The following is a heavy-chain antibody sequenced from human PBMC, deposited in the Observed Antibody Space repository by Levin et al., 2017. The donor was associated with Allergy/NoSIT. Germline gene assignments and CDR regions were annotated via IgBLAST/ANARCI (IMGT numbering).Heavy chain of an antibody. CDR1: GFTFSSYA. V-gene: IGHV3-23*01. D-gene: IGHD2-15*01. CDR2: ISGSGGST. Sequence: SCAASGFTFSSYAMSWVRQAPGKGLEWVSAISGSGGSTYYADSVKGRFTISRDNSKNTLYLQMNSLRAEDTAVYYCTPYCSGGSCYQYYFDYWGQGTLVTVSS. J-gene: IGHJ4*02. CDR3: TPYCSGGSCYQYYFDY.